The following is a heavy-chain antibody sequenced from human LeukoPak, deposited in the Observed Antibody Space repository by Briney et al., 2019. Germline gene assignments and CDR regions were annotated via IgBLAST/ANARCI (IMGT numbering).Heavy chain of an antibody. J-gene: IGHJ4*02. D-gene: IGHD6-19*01. CDR3: ARDLAHSSGWDY. Sequence: GGSLRLSCAASGFTFNNFGMHWVRQAPGKGLEWVTFIQYNGNNKYYADSVKGRFTISRDNSKNTLYLQMNSLRVEDTAVYYCARDLAHSSGWDYWGQGTLVTVSS. V-gene: IGHV3-30*02. CDR1: GFTFNNFG. CDR2: IQYNGNNK.